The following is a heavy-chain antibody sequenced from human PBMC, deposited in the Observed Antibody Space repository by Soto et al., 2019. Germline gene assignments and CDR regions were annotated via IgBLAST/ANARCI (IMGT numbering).Heavy chain of an antibody. V-gene: IGHV3-23*01. CDR1: GFTFSSYA. J-gene: IGHJ1*01. CDR2: ISGSGVST. D-gene: IGHD4-17*01. CDR3: AKDLNDYVAESFHH. Sequence: EVQLLESGGGLVQPGGSLRLSCAASGFTFSSYAMSWVRQAPGKGLEWVSAISGSGVSTYYADSVKGRFTISRDNXXNTLYLQMNSLRAEDTAVYYCAKDLNDYVAESFHHWGQGTLVAVSS.